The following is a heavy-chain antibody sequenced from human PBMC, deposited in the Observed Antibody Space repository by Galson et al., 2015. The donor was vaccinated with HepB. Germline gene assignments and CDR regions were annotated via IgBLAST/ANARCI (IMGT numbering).Heavy chain of an antibody. D-gene: IGHD3-22*01. CDR2: INPRDSET. CDR1: GYRSASYW. V-gene: IGHV5-51*01. CDR3: ARKRPRPTPYERSGDYYGPGSFDL. Sequence: QSGAEVKKPGESLKISCKGSGYRSASYWIAWVRQKPGKGPEWMGIINPRDSETRYSPSFQGQVTISDDKSINTAYLQWSSLKASDTAMYYGARKRPRPTPYERSGDYYGPGSFDLWGQGTMVTVSS. J-gene: IGHJ3*01.